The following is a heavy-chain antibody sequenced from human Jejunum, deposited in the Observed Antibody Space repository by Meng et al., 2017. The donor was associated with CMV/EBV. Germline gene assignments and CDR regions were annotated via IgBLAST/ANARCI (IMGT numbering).Heavy chain of an antibody. CDR2: INTNTGNP. CDR1: YTFRNFA. J-gene: IGHJ5*02. D-gene: IGHD3-10*01. CDR3: ARGSGRVVRGPMVRADP. Sequence: YTFRNFAMNWVRQAPGRRLEWMGWINTNTGNPTYAQGFTGRFVFSLDTAVSTAYLEISNLKAEDTGFYYCARGSGRVVRGPMVRADPWGQGTLVTVSS. V-gene: IGHV7-4-1*02.